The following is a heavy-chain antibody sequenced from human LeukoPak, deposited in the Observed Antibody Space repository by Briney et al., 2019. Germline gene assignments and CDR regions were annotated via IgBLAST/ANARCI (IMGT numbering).Heavy chain of an antibody. CDR1: GFAFSSYW. CDR2: INSDGSTT. J-gene: IGHJ4*02. Sequence: PGGSLRLSCAASGFAFSSYWMHWVRQAPGKGLVWVSRINSDGSTTSYADSVRGRFTISRDSAKNTLYLQMNSLRVEDTAVYFCARGAPGTRSSSNCYSQYWGQGTLVTVSS. V-gene: IGHV3-74*01. D-gene: IGHD2-2*01. CDR3: ARGAPGTRSSSNCYSQY.